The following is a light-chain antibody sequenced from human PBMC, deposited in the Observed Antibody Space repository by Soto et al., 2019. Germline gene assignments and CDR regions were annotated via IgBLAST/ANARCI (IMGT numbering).Light chain of an antibody. J-gene: IGLJ2*01. V-gene: IGLV2-14*01. CDR1: SSDVGSYNN. Sequence: QSALTQPASVSGSPGQSITISCTGTSSDVGSYNNVSWYQQYPGKAPKLMIYDVSNRPSGVSYRFSGSKSCNTASLTISGLQAEDEADYYCRSYTTSSTHVVFGGGTKLTVL. CDR3: RSYTTSSTHVV. CDR2: DVS.